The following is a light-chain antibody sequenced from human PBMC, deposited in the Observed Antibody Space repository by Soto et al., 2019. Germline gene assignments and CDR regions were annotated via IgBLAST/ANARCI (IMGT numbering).Light chain of an antibody. J-gene: IGKJ3*01. CDR3: QQYGASPYA. Sequence: EIVLTQSPGTLSLSPGERATLSCRASQSIYINSLAWYQHKRGQAPRLLIYAATVRATAVPDRFNGSGSGTYFTLTISRLEPEDSAMYYCQQYGASPYAFGPGTKLDVK. CDR2: AAT. CDR1: QSIYINS. V-gene: IGKV3-20*01.